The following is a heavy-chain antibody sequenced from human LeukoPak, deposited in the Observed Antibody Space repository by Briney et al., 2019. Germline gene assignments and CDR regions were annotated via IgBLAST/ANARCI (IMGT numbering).Heavy chain of an antibody. J-gene: IGHJ5*02. CDR3: ARVGILNWFDP. Sequence: GGSLRLSCAASGFTFSSYSMNWVRQAPGKGLEWVSSISSSSSSIYYADSVKGRFTISRDNAMNSLYLQMNSLRAEDTAVYYCARVGILNWFDPWGQGTLVTVST. V-gene: IGHV3-21*01. CDR2: ISSSSSSI. CDR1: GFTFSSYS.